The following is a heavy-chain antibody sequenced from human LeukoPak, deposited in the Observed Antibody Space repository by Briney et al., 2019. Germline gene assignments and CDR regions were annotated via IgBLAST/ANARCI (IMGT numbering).Heavy chain of an antibody. D-gene: IGHD3-3*01. CDR1: GDSISSHY. CDR3: ATADFWSGPGAFDI. Sequence: SETLSLTCTVSGDSISSHYLTWIRQPPGKGLEWIGRIYTSGSTNYNPSLKSRVTISVDTSKNQFSLKLSSVTAADTAVYYCATADFWSGPGAFDIWGQGTMVTVSS. V-gene: IGHV4-4*08. CDR2: IYTSGST. J-gene: IGHJ3*02.